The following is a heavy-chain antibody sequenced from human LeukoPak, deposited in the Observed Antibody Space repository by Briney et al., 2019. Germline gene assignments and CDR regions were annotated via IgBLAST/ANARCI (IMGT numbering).Heavy chain of an antibody. D-gene: IGHD5-12*01. CDR1: GGSISSSSYY. V-gene: IGHV4-39*07. CDR2: IYYSGST. Sequence: SETLSLTCTVSGGSISSSSYYWGWIRQPPGKGLEWIGSIYYSGSTYYNPSLKSRVTISVDTSKNQFSLKLSSVTAADTAVYYCAAQIVATADFDYWGQGTLVTVSS. J-gene: IGHJ4*02. CDR3: AAQIVATADFDY.